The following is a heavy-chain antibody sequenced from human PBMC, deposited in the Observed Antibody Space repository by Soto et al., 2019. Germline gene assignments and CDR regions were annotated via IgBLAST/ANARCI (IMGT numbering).Heavy chain of an antibody. V-gene: IGHV4-61*01. J-gene: IGHJ3*02. CDR3: ARVRCSGGNCSRQAFDI. Sequence: SETLSLTCTVSGGSVSSVTYYWSWIRQPPGKGLEWIGYIYYTGSTNYNPSLKSRVTISVDRSKNQFSLKLTSVTAADTAVYYCARVRCSGGNCSRQAFDIWGQGTMVTVSS. CDR1: GGSVSSVTYY. D-gene: IGHD2-15*01. CDR2: IYYTGST.